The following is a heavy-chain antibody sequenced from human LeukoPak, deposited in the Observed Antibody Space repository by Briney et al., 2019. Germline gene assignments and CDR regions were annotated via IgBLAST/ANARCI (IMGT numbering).Heavy chain of an antibody. V-gene: IGHV3-33*01. CDR2: IWHDGSNK. Sequence: PGGSLRLSCAASGFTFSSHGMHWVRQAPGKGLEWVAVIWHDGSNKYYADSVKGRFTISRDNSKNTLYLQMNSLRAEDTAVYYCAREGPLSDYCTNGVCSKAFDYWGQGTLVTVSS. J-gene: IGHJ4*02. D-gene: IGHD2-8*01. CDR1: GFTFSSHG. CDR3: AREGPLSDYCTNGVCSKAFDY.